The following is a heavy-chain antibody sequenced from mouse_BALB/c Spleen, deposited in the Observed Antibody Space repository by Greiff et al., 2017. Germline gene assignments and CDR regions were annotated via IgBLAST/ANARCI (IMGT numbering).Heavy chain of an antibody. Sequence: EVKLMESGPSLVKPSQTLSLTCSVTGDSITRGYWNWIRKFPGNKLEYMGYISYSGSTYYNPSLKSRISITRDTSKNQYYLQLNSVTTEDTATYYCARYYGPLYAMDYWGQGTSVTVSS. V-gene: IGHV3-8*02. D-gene: IGHD1-2*01. CDR3: ARYYGPLYAMDY. CDR1: GDSITRGY. CDR2: ISYSGST. J-gene: IGHJ4*01.